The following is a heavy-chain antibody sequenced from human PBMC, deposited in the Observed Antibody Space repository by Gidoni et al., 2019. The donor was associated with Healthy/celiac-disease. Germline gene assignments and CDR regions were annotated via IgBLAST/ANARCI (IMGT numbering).Heavy chain of an antibody. CDR2: IYYSGST. CDR1: GGSISSSSYY. Sequence: QLQLQESGPGLVKPSETLSLTCTVSGGSISSSSYYWGWIRQPPGKGLEWIGSIYYSGSTYYNPSLKSRVTISVDTSKNQFSLKLSSVTAADTAVYYCASRYYDFWSGYPRGFDPWGQGTLVTVSS. V-gene: IGHV4-39*01. J-gene: IGHJ5*02. D-gene: IGHD3-3*01. CDR3: ASRYYDFWSGYPRGFDP.